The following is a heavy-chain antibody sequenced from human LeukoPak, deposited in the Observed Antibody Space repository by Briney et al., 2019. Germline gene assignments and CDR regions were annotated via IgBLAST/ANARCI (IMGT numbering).Heavy chain of an antibody. CDR3: ARGVGVYSSSWSKDYYYYYGMDV. D-gene: IGHD6-13*01. J-gene: IGHJ6*02. CDR2: IYYSGST. CDR1: GGSISSYY. V-gene: IGHV4-59*01. Sequence: SETLSLTCTVSGGSISSYYWSWIRQPPGKGLEWIGYIYYSGSTNYNPSLKSRVTISVDTSKNQFSLKLSSVTAADTAVYYCARGVGVYSSSWSKDYYYYYGMDVWGQGTTVTVSS.